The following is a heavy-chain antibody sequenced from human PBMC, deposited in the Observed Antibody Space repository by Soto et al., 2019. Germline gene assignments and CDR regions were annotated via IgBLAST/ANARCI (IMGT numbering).Heavy chain of an antibody. CDR3: ARGRTYYEIGGYYYYGMDV. V-gene: IGHV1-18*01. J-gene: IGHJ6*02. CDR2: ISAYNGNT. Sequence: QVQLVQSGAEVKKPGASVKVSCKASGYTFTSYVISWVRQAPGQVLEWMGWISAYNGNTNYTQKRQGRVTMTTDTSTTTAYMELRSLRSDDTAVYYCARGRTYYEIGGYYYYGMDVWGQGTTVTVSS. D-gene: IGHD3-9*01. CDR1: GYTFTSYV.